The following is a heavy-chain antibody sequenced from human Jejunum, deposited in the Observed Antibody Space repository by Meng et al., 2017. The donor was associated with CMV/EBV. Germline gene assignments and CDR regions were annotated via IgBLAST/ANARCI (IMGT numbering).Heavy chain of an antibody. V-gene: IGHV3-74*01. CDR3: AREGRGVVVPGGMDV. Sequence: FPFSSYWMHWVRQAPGKGLVWVSRINSDGSNTNYADSVKGRFTISRDNAKNTLYLQMNSLRAEDTAVYYCAREGRGVVVPGGMDVWGQGTTVTVSS. CDR1: FPFSSYW. CDR2: INSDGSNT. D-gene: IGHD2-2*01. J-gene: IGHJ6*02.